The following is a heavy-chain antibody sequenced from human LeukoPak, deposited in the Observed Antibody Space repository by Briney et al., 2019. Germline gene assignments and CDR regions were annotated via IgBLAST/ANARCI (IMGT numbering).Heavy chain of an antibody. CDR3: AALWFGTSDAFDI. Sequence: SETLSLTCVVYGGSFSGYYXSWIRQPPGKGLEWIGEINHSGSTYYNPSLKSRVTISVDTSKNQFSLKLSSVTAADTAVYYCAALWFGTSDAFDIWGQGKMVTVSS. D-gene: IGHD3-10*01. CDR1: GGSFSGYY. V-gene: IGHV4-34*01. J-gene: IGHJ3*02. CDR2: INHSGST.